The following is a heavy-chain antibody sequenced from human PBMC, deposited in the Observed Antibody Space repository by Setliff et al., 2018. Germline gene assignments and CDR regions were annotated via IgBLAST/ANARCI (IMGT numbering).Heavy chain of an antibody. D-gene: IGHD6-19*01. CDR3: ARLLAGTGGFFYYGVDV. V-gene: IGHV4-38-2*01. CDR1: GYSISSGYF. J-gene: IGHJ6*02. Sequence: LSLTFAVSGYSISSGYFWGWIRQPPGKGLEWIGSIYHSGKTYYNPSLKSRVTLSVDTSKNQFSLKLSSVTAADTAVYYCARLLAGTGGFFYYGVDVWGQGTTVTVSS. CDR2: IYHSGKT.